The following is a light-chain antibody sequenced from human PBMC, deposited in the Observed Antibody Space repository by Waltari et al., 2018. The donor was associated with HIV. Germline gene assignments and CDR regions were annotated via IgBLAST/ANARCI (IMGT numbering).Light chain of an antibody. CDR1: RYNIGSNP. V-gene: IGLV1-44*01. CDR2: DTR. J-gene: IGLJ3*02. Sequence: SVLTQPPLVPGTPGQRVTISCLGSRYNIGSNPLNWYQQLPGTAPKLLIYDTRQRPSGVPARFSGSKSGTSASLAISGLQSEDEADYYCAAWDDSLNGYWVFGGGTTLTVL. CDR3: AAWDDSLNGYWV.